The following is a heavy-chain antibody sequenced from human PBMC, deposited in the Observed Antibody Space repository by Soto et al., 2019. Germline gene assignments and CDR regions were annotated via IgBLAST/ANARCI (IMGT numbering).Heavy chain of an antibody. V-gene: IGHV3-30*18. CDR3: AKDGWGTAAGNY. Sequence: GGSLRLSCAASGFTFSSYGMHWVRQAPGKGLEWVAVISYDGSNKYYADSVKGRFTISRDNSKNTLYLQMNSLRAEDTAVYYCAKDGWGTAAGNYWGQGTLVTVSS. J-gene: IGHJ4*02. CDR1: GFTFSSYG. CDR2: ISYDGSNK. D-gene: IGHD6-13*01.